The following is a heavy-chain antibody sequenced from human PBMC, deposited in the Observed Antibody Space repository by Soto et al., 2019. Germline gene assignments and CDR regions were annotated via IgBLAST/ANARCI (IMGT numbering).Heavy chain of an antibody. CDR2: INPNSGGT. CDR3: ARESGGSSGYYYYGMDV. V-gene: IGHV1-2*04. Sequence: ASVKVSCKASGYTFTGYYMHWVRQAPGQGLEWMGWINPNSGGTNYAQKFQGWVTMTRDTSISTAYMELSRLRSDDTAVYYCARESGGSSGYYYYGMDVWAQGTTVTVSS. D-gene: IGHD2-15*01. CDR1: GYTFTGYY. J-gene: IGHJ6*02.